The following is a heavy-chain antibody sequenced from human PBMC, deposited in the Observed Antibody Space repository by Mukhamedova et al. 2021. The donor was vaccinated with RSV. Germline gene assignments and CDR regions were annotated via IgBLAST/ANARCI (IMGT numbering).Heavy chain of an antibody. CDR3: APFGVDAFDT. D-gene: IGHD3-10*01. Sequence: WEGLVWVSRINSDGSTTNYADSVKGRFTISRDNAKNMAFLQMNSLSAEDTAVYYCAPFGVDAFDTFGQWTMVTVSS. J-gene: IGHJ3*02. V-gene: IGHV3-74*01. CDR2: INSDGSTT.